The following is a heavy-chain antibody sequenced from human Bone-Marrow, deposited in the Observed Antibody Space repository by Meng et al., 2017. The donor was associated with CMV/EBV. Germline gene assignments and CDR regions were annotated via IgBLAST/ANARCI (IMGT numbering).Heavy chain of an antibody. Sequence: GESLKISCAASGFTFSSYAMSWVRQAPGKGLEWVSVIYSGGSSTYYADSVKGRFTISRDNSKNTLYLQMNSLRAEDTAVYYCAKRRGYSYGYYFDYWGQGTLVTVYS. V-gene: IGHV3-23*03. CDR2: IYSGGSST. D-gene: IGHD5-18*01. CDR1: GFTFSSYA. CDR3: AKRRGYSYGYYFDY. J-gene: IGHJ4*02.